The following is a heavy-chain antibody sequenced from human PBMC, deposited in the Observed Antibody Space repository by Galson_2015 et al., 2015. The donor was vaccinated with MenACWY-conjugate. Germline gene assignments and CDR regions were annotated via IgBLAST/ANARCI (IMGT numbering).Heavy chain of an antibody. V-gene: IGHV3-15*01. Sequence: SLRLSCAASGFIFNNYWMSWVRQVPGKGLEWVGRIKSKTHSGTPDYAAPVNGRFTISRDDSINTVYLEMNGLKAEDTGLYYCTTDYFGQYFFDSWGQGTPVTVSS. CDR3: TTDYFGQYFFDS. D-gene: IGHD2/OR15-2a*01. CDR2: IKSKTHSGTP. CDR1: GFIFNNYW. J-gene: IGHJ4*02.